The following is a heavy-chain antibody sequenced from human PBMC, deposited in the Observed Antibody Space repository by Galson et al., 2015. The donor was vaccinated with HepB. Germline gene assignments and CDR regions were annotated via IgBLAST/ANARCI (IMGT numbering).Heavy chain of an antibody. Sequence: SVKVSCKASGYTFTSYAMHWVRQAPGQRLEWMGWINAGNGNTKYSQKFQGRVTITRDTSASTAYMELSSLRSEDTAVYYCARDVVPAAIGFDPWGQGTLVTVSS. J-gene: IGHJ5*02. CDR3: ARDVVPAAIGFDP. CDR1: GYTFTSYA. V-gene: IGHV1-3*01. CDR2: INAGNGNT. D-gene: IGHD2-2*01.